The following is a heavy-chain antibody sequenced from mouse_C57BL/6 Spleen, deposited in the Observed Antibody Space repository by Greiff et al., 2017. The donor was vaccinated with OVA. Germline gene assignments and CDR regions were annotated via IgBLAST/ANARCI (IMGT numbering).Heavy chain of an antibody. D-gene: IGHD2-1*01. CDR3: TTIYYGNYHFDY. CDR2: IDPEDGDT. J-gene: IGHJ2*01. Sequence: VHVKQSGAELVRPGASVKLSCTASGFNIKDYYMHWVKQRPEQGLEWIGRIDPEDGDTEYAPKFQGKATMTADTSSNTAYLQLSSLTSEDTAVYYCTTIYYGNYHFDYWGQGTTLTVSS. CDR1: GFNIKDYY. V-gene: IGHV14-1*01.